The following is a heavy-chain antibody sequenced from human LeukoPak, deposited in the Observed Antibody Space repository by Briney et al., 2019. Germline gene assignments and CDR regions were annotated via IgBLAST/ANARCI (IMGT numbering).Heavy chain of an antibody. CDR1: GYTFTSYY. D-gene: IGHD2-21*01. J-gene: IGHJ4*02. CDR3: ARDPAAYCGGDCSDY. CDR2: INPSGGGT. Sequence: ASVKVSCKASGYTFTSYYMHWVRQAPGQGLEWMGIINPSGGGTSYAQKFQGRVTMTRDTSTNTVYMELSSLRSEDTAVYYCARDPAAYCGGDCSDYWGQGTLVTVSS. V-gene: IGHV1-46*01.